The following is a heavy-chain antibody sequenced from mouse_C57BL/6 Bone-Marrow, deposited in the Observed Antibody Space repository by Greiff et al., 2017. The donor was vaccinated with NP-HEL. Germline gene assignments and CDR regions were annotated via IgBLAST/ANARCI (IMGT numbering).Heavy chain of an antibody. D-gene: IGHD2-3*01. CDR3: ASYDGYYVGDAMDY. CDR1: GFTFSDYG. Sequence: EVQVVESGGGLVKPGGSLKLSCAASGFTFSDYGMHWVRQAPEKGLEWVAYISSGSSTIYYADTVKGRFTISRDNAKNTLFLQMTSLRSEDTAMYYCASYDGYYVGDAMDYWGQGTSVTVSS. J-gene: IGHJ4*01. CDR2: ISSGSSTI. V-gene: IGHV5-17*01.